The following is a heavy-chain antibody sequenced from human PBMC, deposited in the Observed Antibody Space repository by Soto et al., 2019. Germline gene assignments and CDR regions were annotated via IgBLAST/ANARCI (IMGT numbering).Heavy chain of an antibody. D-gene: IGHD3-9*01. Sequence: QVQLVESGGGLVKPGGSLRLSCAASGFTFSDYYMSWIRQAPGKGLEWVSYISSSSSYTNYADSVKGRFTISRDNAKNSLYLQMNSLRAEDTAVYYCARDLSYRYYDILTGYYKGDAFDIWGQGTMVTVSS. CDR1: GFTFSDYY. V-gene: IGHV3-11*06. J-gene: IGHJ3*02. CDR2: ISSSSSYT. CDR3: ARDLSYRYYDILTGYYKGDAFDI.